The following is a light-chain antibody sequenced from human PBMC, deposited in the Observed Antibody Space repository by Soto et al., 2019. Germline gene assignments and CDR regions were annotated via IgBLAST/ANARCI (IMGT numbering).Light chain of an antibody. Sequence: QSALTQPRSVSGSPGQSVTISCTGTSSDVGGYNYVSWYQQHPGKAPKLMIYDVSKRPSGVPDRFSGSKSANTASLTISRLQAEDEADYYCCSYAGSYTHVFGTGTKLTVL. V-gene: IGLV2-11*01. CDR3: CSYAGSYTHV. CDR1: SSDVGGYNY. CDR2: DVS. J-gene: IGLJ1*01.